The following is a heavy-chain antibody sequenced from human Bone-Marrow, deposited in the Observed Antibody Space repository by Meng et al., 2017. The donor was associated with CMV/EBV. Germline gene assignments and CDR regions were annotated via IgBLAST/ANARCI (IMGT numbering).Heavy chain of an antibody. Sequence: GESLKISCAASGFSVSNNYMTWVRQAPGKGLEWVSVIYRGGSTSYADSVKGRFTISRDNPKNTLYLHMNSLRAEDTAVYYCVTDVPVDGRWDWGQGTLVTVSS. CDR3: VTDVPVDGRWD. D-gene: IGHD3-10*02. CDR2: IYRGGST. CDR1: GFSVSNNY. J-gene: IGHJ4*02. V-gene: IGHV3-66*02.